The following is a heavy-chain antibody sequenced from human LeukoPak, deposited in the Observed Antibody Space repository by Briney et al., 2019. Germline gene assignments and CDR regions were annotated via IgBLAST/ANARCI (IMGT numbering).Heavy chain of an antibody. V-gene: IGHV3-33*01. CDR1: GFTFTNYG. Sequence: GGSLGLSCAASGFTFTNYGMHWVRQVPGKGLEWVAAIWFDGIKKYYADSVKGRLTISRDNSKNTLYLQMNSLRAEDTAVYYCARDLEDSSPFRAFDMWGQGTMVTVYS. CDR3: ARDLEDSSPFRAFDM. D-gene: IGHD3-22*01. J-gene: IGHJ3*02. CDR2: IWFDGIKK.